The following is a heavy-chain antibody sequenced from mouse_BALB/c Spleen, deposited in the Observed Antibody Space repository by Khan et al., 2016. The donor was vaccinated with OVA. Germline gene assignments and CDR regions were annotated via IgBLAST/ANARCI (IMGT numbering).Heavy chain of an antibody. J-gene: IGHJ2*01. CDR3: ARTARIKY. D-gene: IGHD1-2*01. V-gene: IGHV3-2*02. CDR2: ISYSGST. Sequence: EVQLQESGPGLVTPSQPLSLTCTVTGYSITSGYGWNWIRQFPGNKLEWMGYISYSGSTNYNPSLKSRISITRDTSKNQFFLQLNSVTTEDTATYYCARTARIKYWGQGTTLTVSS. CDR1: GYSITSGYG.